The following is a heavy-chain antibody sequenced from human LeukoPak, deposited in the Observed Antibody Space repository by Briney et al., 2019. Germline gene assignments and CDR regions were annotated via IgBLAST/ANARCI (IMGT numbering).Heavy chain of an antibody. CDR3: TRAVAGHPD. CDR1: GGSISSYY. Sequence: KPSETLSLTCTVSGGSISSYYWSWLRQPAGKGLEWIGRIYNSGSTNYNPSLKSRVTMSIDTSKNQFSLTLTSVTAADAGVYYCTRAVAGHPDWGQGTLVTVSS. V-gene: IGHV4-4*07. D-gene: IGHD6-19*01. CDR2: IYNSGST. J-gene: IGHJ4*02.